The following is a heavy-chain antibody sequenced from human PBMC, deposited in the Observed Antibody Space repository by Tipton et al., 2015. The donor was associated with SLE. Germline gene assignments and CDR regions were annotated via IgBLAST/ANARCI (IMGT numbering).Heavy chain of an antibody. CDR2: ISGSGGST. J-gene: IGHJ1*01. Sequence: GSLRLSCAASGFTFSSYAMNWVRQAPGKGLEWVSAISGSGGSTYYADSAKGRFTISRDNSKNTLYLQMNSLRAEDTAVYYCARDTTPGDYSEYFQHWGQGTLVTVSS. D-gene: IGHD4-17*01. CDR1: GFTFSSYA. V-gene: IGHV3-23*01. CDR3: ARDTTPGDYSEYFQH.